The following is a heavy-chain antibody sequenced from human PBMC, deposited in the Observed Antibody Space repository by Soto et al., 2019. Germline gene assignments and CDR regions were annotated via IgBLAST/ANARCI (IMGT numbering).Heavy chain of an antibody. D-gene: IGHD5-12*01. J-gene: IGHJ4*02. V-gene: IGHV1-69*13. CDR2: IIPIFGTA. CDR1: GGTFSSYA. CDR3: ASHGRWLQLQPLGY. Sequence: ASVKVSCKASGGTFSSYAISWVRQAPGQGLEWMGGIIPIFGTANYAQKFQGRVAITADESTSTAYMELSSLRSEDTAVYYCASHGRWLQLQPLGYWGQGTLVTV.